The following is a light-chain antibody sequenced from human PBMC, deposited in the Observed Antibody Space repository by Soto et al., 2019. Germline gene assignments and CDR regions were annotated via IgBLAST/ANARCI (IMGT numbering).Light chain of an antibody. J-gene: IGLJ1*01. CDR3: CSHGGRHSYV. Sequence: QSALTQPRSVSGSPGQSVTISCTGTSSDVGGYDFVSWYQQHPGKAPKLMIYGVTKRPSGVPDRFSGPKSGNTASLTISGLQAEDESDYYCCSHGGRHSYVFGTGTKLTVL. V-gene: IGLV2-11*01. CDR1: SSDVGGYDF. CDR2: GVT.